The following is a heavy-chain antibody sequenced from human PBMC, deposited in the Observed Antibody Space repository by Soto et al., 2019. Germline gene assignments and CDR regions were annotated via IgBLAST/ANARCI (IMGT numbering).Heavy chain of an antibody. D-gene: IGHD2-2*01. Sequence: ASVKVSCKASGYTLNSYGISWVRQAPGQGLEWMGWISAYNGNTNYAQKLQGRVTMTTDTSTSTAYMELRSLRSDDTAVYYCARDWEEVVVPAAMHAFDIWGQGTMVNVSS. CDR3: ARDWEEVVVPAAMHAFDI. V-gene: IGHV1-18*01. CDR2: ISAYNGNT. J-gene: IGHJ3*02. CDR1: GYTLNSYG.